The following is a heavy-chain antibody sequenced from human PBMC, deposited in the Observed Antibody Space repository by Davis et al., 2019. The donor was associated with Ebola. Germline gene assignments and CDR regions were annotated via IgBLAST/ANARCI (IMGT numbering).Heavy chain of an antibody. D-gene: IGHD3-3*01. Sequence: ASVKVSCKASGGTFSSYAISWVRQAPGQGLEWMGWINAGNGNTKYSQKFQGRVTITRDTSASTAYMELSSLRSEDTAVYYCARDRITIFGVVTISYGMDVWGQGTTVTVSS. CDR2: INAGNGNT. J-gene: IGHJ6*02. V-gene: IGHV1-3*01. CDR1: GGTFSSYA. CDR3: ARDRITIFGVVTISYGMDV.